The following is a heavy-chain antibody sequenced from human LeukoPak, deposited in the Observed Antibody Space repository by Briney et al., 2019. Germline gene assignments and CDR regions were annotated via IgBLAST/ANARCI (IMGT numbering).Heavy chain of an antibody. CDR1: GGSISSYS. D-gene: IGHD1-26*01. J-gene: IGHJ4*02. Sequence: PSETLSLTCKVSGGSISSYSWSWIRQPPGKGLEWIGYIYYRGSTNYNSSLKSRVTVSLDTSKRQFSLKLSSVTAADTAVYYCARLGGSSHFDYWGERLLCTVSS. V-gene: IGHV4-59*01. CDR2: IYYRGST. CDR3: ARLGGSSHFDY.